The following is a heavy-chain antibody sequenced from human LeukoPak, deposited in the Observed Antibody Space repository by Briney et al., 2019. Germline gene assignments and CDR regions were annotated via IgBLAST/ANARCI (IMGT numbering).Heavy chain of an antibody. Sequence: GASVKHSCKASGYTFNGYYIHWVRQAPGQGLEWMGWINPNSGGTNYAQKFQGRVTMTRDTSISTAYMELSRLRSDDTAVFYCATSSGWKSNIDYWGQGTLVTVSS. CDR3: ATSSGWKSNIDY. V-gene: IGHV1-2*02. J-gene: IGHJ4*02. CDR1: GYTFNGYY. D-gene: IGHD6-19*01. CDR2: INPNSGGT.